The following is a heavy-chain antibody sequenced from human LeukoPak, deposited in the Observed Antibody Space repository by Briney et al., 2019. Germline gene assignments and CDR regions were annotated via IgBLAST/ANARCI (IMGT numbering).Heavy chain of an antibody. D-gene: IGHD3-10*01. CDR3: ARMVRGVSYYFDY. J-gene: IGHJ4*02. Sequence: GGSLRLSCAASGFTFSSYSMNWVRQAPGKGLEWVSSISSSSSYIYYADSVKGRFTISRDNAKNSLYLQMNSLRAEDTAVYYCARMVRGVSYYFDYWGQGTLVTVSS. V-gene: IGHV3-21*01. CDR2: ISSSSSYI. CDR1: GFTFSSYS.